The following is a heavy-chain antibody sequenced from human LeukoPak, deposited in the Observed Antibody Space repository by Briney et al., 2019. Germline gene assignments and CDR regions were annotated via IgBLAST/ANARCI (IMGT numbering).Heavy chain of an antibody. Sequence: GGSLRLSCVASVFTFSNYGMHWVRQAPGKGLEWVAVISFDGTNKYYVDSVKGRFTISRDNSNNTLYLQMNSLRAEDTAVYYCVKDRSSTWSFDYWGQGTLVIVSS. CDR1: VFTFSNYG. CDR2: ISFDGTNK. V-gene: IGHV3-30*18. D-gene: IGHD6-13*01. J-gene: IGHJ4*02. CDR3: VKDRSSTWSFDY.